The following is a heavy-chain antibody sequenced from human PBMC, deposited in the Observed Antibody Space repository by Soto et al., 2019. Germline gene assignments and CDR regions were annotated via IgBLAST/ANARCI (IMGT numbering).Heavy chain of an antibody. CDR1: GYTFTSYA. CDR2: INAGNGNT. Sequence: ASVKVSCKASGYTFTSYAMHWVRQAPGQRLEWMGWINAGNGNTKYSQKFQGRVTITRDTSASTAYMELSSLRSEDTAVYYCARDLGGYSYGYPGLLSGYGMDVWGQGTTVTVSS. V-gene: IGHV1-3*01. J-gene: IGHJ6*02. CDR3: ARDLGGYSYGYPGLLSGYGMDV. D-gene: IGHD5-18*01.